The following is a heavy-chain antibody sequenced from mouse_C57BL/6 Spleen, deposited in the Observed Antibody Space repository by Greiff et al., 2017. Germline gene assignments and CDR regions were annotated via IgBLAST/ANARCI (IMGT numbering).Heavy chain of an antibody. D-gene: IGHD2-4*01. CDR3: ARQGDYVGYAMDY. V-gene: IGHV5-9*01. CDR2: ISGGGGNT. Sequence: EVHLVESGGGLVKPGGSLKLSCAASGFTFSSYTMSWVRQTPEKRLEWVATISGGGGNTYYPDSVKGRFTISRDNAKNTLYLQMSSLRSEDTALYYCARQGDYVGYAMDYWGQGTSVTVSS. J-gene: IGHJ4*01. CDR1: GFTFSSYT.